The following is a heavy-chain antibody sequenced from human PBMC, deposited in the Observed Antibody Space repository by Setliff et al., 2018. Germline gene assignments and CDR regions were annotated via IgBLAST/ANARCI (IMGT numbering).Heavy chain of an antibody. D-gene: IGHD3-16*01. CDR2: IYHSGSI. J-gene: IGHJ4*02. V-gene: IGHV4-4*02. Sequence: KTSETLSLTCTVSGGSISSSNWWTWVRQPPGKGLEWIGEIYHSGSINYNPSLKSRVTMSVDKSKNQFSLELTSVTAADTAVYYCARAAARAEYSDTSAYLPFDFWGLGTLVTVSS. CDR1: GGSISSSNW. CDR3: ARAAARAEYSDTSAYLPFDF.